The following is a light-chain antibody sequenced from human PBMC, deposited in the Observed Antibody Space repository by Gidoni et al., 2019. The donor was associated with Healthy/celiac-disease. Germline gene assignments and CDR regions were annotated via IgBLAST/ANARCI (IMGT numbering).Light chain of an antibody. CDR1: QSLVYSDRNTY. CDR2: KVS. J-gene: IGKJ2*04. V-gene: IGKV2-30*01. Sequence: DVVMTQSPLSLPVTLGQPASISCRSSQSLVYSDRNTYLNWFQQRPGQSPRRLIYKVSNRDSGVPDRVSGSGSGTDFTLKISRVEAEDVGVYYCMQGTHWPPECSFGQGTKLEIK. CDR3: MQGTHWPPECS.